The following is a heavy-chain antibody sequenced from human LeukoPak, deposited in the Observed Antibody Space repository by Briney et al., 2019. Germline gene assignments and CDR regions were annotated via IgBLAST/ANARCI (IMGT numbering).Heavy chain of an antibody. D-gene: IGHD5-12*01. CDR2: IYYSGNT. CDR3: ARAGSGYYVLDH. J-gene: IGHJ4*02. V-gene: IGHV4-59*01. Sequence: SETLSLTCTVSGGSIRSYYWSWIRQPPGKGLVWMGYIYYSGNTDSNPSLKSRVTISVDTSKNQFSLNLRSVTAADTAVYYCARAGSGYYVLDHWGQGTLVTVSS. CDR1: GGSIRSYY.